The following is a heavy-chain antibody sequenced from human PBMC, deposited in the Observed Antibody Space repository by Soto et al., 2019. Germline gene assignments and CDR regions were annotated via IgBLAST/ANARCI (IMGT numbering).Heavy chain of an antibody. CDR3: ASYCSSSSCSQLYGMDV. J-gene: IGHJ6*02. CDR2: IDTSYSDS. D-gene: IGHD2-15*01. V-gene: IGHV5-10-1*01. CDR1: GYTFTEDW. Sequence: GSLNISCKGSGYTFTEDWISGVRQVPGKGLEWRGRIDTSYSDSHYSPSFQGHVTISVDKSISTGYLQGSTLKASDTAMYYCASYCSSSSCSQLYGMDVWGQGTTVTVSS.